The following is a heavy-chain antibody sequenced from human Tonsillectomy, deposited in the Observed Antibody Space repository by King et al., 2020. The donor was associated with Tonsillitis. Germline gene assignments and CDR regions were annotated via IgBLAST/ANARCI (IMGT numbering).Heavy chain of an antibody. CDR1: GFSLSQYA. V-gene: IGHV3-30*04. Sequence: VQLVESGGGVVQPGRSLKISCEVSGFSLSQYAIHWVRQAPGKGLEWVAVRSLDGSRKVYSDSVKGRVTISGDSFKSTLYLQMNSLRADDTAVYYCVRCLFGDYHTGYYDGMDVWGEGPKVTVSP. CDR2: RSLDGSRK. J-gene: IGHJ6*01. D-gene: IGHD3-16*01. CDR3: VRCLFGDYHTGYYDGMDV.